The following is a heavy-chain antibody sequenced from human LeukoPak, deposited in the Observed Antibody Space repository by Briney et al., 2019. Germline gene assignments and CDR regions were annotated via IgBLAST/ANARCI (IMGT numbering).Heavy chain of an antibody. CDR2: INPSGGST. J-gene: IGHJ4*02. V-gene: IGHV1-46*01. Sequence: ASVKLSCKASGYTFTGYYMHWVRQAPGQGLEWMGIINPSGGSTSYAQKFQGRVTMTRDTSTSTVYMELSSLRSEDTAVYYCARDRFIRAGLDYWGQGTLVTVSS. CDR3: ARDRFIRAGLDY. CDR1: GYTFTGYY.